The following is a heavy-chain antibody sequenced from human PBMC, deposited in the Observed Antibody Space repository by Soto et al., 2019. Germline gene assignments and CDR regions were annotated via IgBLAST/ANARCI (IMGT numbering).Heavy chain of an antibody. V-gene: IGHV3-23*01. Sequence: GGSLRLSCAASGFTFSSYAMSWVRQAPGKGLEWVSAISGSGGSTYYADSVKGRFTISRDNSKNTLYLQMNSLRAEDTAVYYCAKAAWGIVVEQPYSLRSSSHYYYYYMDVWGKGTTVTVSS. J-gene: IGHJ6*03. D-gene: IGHD2-2*01. CDR3: AKAAWGIVVEQPYSLRSSSHYYYYYMDV. CDR1: GFTFSSYA. CDR2: ISGSGGST.